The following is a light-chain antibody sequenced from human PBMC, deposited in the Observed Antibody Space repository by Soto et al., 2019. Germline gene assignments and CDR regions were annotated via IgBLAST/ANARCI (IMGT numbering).Light chain of an antibody. V-gene: IGLV2-14*01. Sequence: QSVLTQPASVSGSPGQSITISCTGTSSDIGAYDYVSWYQQYPGRVPKLLIHEVTNRPSGVSARFSGSKSGNPASLTISALQTEDEADSYCSSHAGRSAFYVFGTGTKVT. J-gene: IGLJ1*01. CDR1: SSDIGAYDY. CDR2: EVT. CDR3: SSHAGRSAFYV.